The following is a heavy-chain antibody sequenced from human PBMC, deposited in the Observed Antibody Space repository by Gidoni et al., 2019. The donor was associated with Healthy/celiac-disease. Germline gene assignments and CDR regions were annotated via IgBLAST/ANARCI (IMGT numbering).Heavy chain of an antibody. V-gene: IGHV1-2*04. J-gene: IGHJ6*02. CDR2: IHPNSGGT. CDR1: GYTFTGYY. Sequence: QVQLVQSGAEVKKPGASVKVSCKASGYTFTGYYMHLVRQAPGQGLEWMGWIHPNSGGTNYAQKFQGWFTMTRDTSISTAYMELSRLRSDDTAVYYCARDAAIVVVPAAGDYYYGMDVWGQVTTVTVSS. CDR3: ARDAAIVVVPAAGDYYYGMDV. D-gene: IGHD2-2*01.